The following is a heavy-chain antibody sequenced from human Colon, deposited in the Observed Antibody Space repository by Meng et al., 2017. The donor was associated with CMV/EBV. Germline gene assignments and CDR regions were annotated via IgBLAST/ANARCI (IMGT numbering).Heavy chain of an antibody. CDR1: GFTFSSYS. J-gene: IGHJ4*02. Sequence: GESLKIPCSAPGFTFSSYSMSWVRQAPGKGLEWVSAISGSCGSTYHADYVKGRFTISRNNSKNTLYLQMNSLRVDDTDVYYCEKDLLHGASRFLEWIFGHWGQGTGVTVSS. CDR2: ISGSCGST. D-gene: IGHD3-3*01. V-gene: IGHV3-23*01. CDR3: EKDLLHGASRFLEWIFGH.